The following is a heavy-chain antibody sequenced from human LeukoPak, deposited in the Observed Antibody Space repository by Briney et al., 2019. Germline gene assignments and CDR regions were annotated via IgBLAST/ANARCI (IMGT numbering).Heavy chain of an antibody. J-gene: IGHJ4*02. D-gene: IGHD5-12*01. CDR3: ARGPSGYHNT. V-gene: IGHV3-48*03. CDR1: GFTLSSYE. CDR2: MSSSGNSK. Sequence: PGGSLRLSCAASGFTLSSYEMNWVRQAPGKGLEWVSYMSSSGNSKHYADSVKGRLTISRDNAKNSLYLQMNSLRAEDTAVYYCARGPSGYHNTGGQGTLVTVSS.